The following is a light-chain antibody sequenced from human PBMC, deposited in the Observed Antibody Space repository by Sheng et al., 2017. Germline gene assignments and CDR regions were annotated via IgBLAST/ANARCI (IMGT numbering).Light chain of an antibody. CDR3: QQYNNWPPWT. Sequence: EIVMTQSPATLSVSPGERATLSCRASQSVGSKLAWYQRKPGQSPRLLIYGASTRATGIPARFSGSGSGTEFTLTISSLQSEDFAVYYCQQYNNWPPWTFGQGTKVDLK. J-gene: IGKJ1*01. CDR1: QSVGSK. V-gene: IGKV3-15*01. CDR2: GAS.